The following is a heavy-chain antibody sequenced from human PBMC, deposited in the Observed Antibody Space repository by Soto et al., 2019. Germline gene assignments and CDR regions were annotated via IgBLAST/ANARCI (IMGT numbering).Heavy chain of an antibody. CDR1: GFTFSNAW. J-gene: IGHJ4*02. CDR2: ISYDGSNK. D-gene: IGHD1-7*01. CDR3: AKDQRYNWNYGELDY. Sequence: GGSLRLSCTVSGFTFSNAWMTWVRQAPGKGLEWVAVISYDGSNKYYADSVKGRFTISRDNSKNTLYLQMNSLRAEDTAVYYCAKDQRYNWNYGELDYWGQGTLVTVSS. V-gene: IGHV3-30*18.